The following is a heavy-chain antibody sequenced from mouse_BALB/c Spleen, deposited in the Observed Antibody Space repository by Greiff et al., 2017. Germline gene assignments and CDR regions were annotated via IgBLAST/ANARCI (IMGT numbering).Heavy chain of an antibody. Sequence: QVQLQQPGAELVKPGASVKLSCKASGYTFTSYWMHWVKQRPGQGLEWIGEINPNNGGTIYNQKFKGKATLTVDKSSSTAYMELRSLTSEDTAVYYCARRYGNYGFAYWGQGTLVTVSA. D-gene: IGHD2-1*01. J-gene: IGHJ3*01. V-gene: IGHV1-53*01. CDR3: ARRYGNYGFAY. CDR1: GYTFTSYW. CDR2: INPNNGGT.